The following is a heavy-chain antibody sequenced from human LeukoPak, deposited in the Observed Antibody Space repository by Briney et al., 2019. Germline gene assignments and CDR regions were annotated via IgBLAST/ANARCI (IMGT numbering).Heavy chain of an antibody. Sequence: PGGSLRLSCAASGFIFTDYWMHWVRQGPGKELVWVERISGDGRATTYAESVKGRFTISRDNAMSTAFLQMNSLRAEDTAVYYCAKVRTSDLGFCSGGSCSGDAFDIWGQGTVVTVSS. V-gene: IGHV3-74*01. CDR2: ISGDGRAT. J-gene: IGHJ3*02. CDR3: AKVRTSDLGFCSGGSCSGDAFDI. CDR1: GFIFTDYW. D-gene: IGHD2-15*01.